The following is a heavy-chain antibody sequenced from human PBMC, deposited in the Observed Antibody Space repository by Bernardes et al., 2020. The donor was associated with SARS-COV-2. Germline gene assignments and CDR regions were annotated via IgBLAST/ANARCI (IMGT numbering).Heavy chain of an antibody. Sequence: SETLYLTCNVSGGSISSYYWSWIRQPPGKKLEWIGYIYYTGSTSYNPSLKSRVTISVDTSKNRFSLQLTSVTAADTAVYYCAREAYFGSGTYYSFLDNWGQGTLVTVSS. J-gene: IGHJ4*02. CDR3: AREAYFGSGTYYSFLDN. V-gene: IGHV4-59*01. CDR1: GGSISSYY. D-gene: IGHD3-10*01. CDR2: IYYTGST.